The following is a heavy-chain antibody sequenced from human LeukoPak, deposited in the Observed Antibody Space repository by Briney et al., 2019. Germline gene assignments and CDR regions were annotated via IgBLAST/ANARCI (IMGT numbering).Heavy chain of an antibody. D-gene: IGHD3-10*01. CDR2: IYYSGNT. J-gene: IGHJ4*02. CDR1: NGSISTYY. CDR3: ARASGSGSYYGIDY. Sequence: SETLSLTCSVSNGSISTYYWSWIRQSPGKGLAWIGYIYYSGNTNYNPSLQSRVTISLDTSKNQFSLKLSSVTAADTAVYYCARASGSGSYYGIDYWGQGTLVTVSS. V-gene: IGHV4-59*01.